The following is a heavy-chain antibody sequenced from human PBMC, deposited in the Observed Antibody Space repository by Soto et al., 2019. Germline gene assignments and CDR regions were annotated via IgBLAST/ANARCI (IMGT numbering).Heavy chain of an antibody. J-gene: IGHJ4*02. Sequence: QVQLVESGGGVVQPGRSLRLSCAAAGFTVTTYGMQWVRQAPGKGLEWVARLTHEGSRDFYADSVKGRFTISRDTSKTTLYLPRNSLRPEDTAVYYCASIADYWGQGTLVTVSS. CDR2: LTHEGSRD. V-gene: IGHV3-30*03. D-gene: IGHD2-21*01. CDR1: GFTVTTYG. CDR3: ASIADY.